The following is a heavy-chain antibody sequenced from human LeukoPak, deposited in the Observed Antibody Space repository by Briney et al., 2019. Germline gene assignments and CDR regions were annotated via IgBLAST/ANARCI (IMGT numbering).Heavy chain of an antibody. D-gene: IGHD2-21*02. CDR1: GGSISSYY. V-gene: IGHV4-59*08. CDR3: ARHAYCGGDCYSYIQY. J-gene: IGHJ1*01. CDR2: IYYSGTT. Sequence: SETLSLTCTVSGGSISSYYWGWIRQPPGKGLEWIGYIYYSGTTNYNPSLKSRVTISIDTSKNQFSLKLSSVTAADTAVYYCARHAYCGGDCYSYIQYWGQGTLATVSS.